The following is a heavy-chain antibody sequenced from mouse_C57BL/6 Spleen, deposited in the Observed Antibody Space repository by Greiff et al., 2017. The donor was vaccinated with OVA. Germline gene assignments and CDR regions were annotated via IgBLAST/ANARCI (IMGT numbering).Heavy chain of an antibody. CDR1: GYSFTSYY. CDR3: ARGITTVDWYFDV. J-gene: IGHJ1*03. Sequence: VKLIESGPELVKPGASVKISCKASGYSFTSYYIHWVKQRPGQGLEWIGWIYPGSGNTKYNEKFKGKATLTADTSSSTAYMQLSSLTSEDSAVYYCARGITTVDWYFDVWGTGTTVTVSS. CDR2: IYPGSGNT. D-gene: IGHD1-1*01. V-gene: IGHV1-66*01.